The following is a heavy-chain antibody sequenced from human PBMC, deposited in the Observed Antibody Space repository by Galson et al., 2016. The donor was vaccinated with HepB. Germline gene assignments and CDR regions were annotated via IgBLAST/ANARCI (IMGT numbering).Heavy chain of an antibody. CDR2: IYPEDSDT. CDR1: GYIFTTFW. Sequence: QSGAEVKKPGESLKISCKASGYIFTTFWIGWVRQMPGKGLEWMGLIYPEDSDTRYRPPFHSQVIISADKSISTAYLQWCSLKTSDTAMYYCERFARWSKVTPGRAFDMWGQGTMVAVSS. CDR3: ERFARWSKVTPGRAFDM. J-gene: IGHJ3*02. V-gene: IGHV5-51*01. D-gene: IGHD2-8*02.